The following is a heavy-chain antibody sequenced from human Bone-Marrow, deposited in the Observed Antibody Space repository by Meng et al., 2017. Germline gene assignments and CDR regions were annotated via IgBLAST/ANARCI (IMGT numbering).Heavy chain of an antibody. CDR3: ARGRRELKYYYDSSPYYFDY. CDR1: GYTFTAYY. J-gene: IGHJ4*02. CDR2: MNPNSGNT. Sequence: ASVKVSCKPSGYTFTAYYIHWVRQAPGQGLEWMGWMNPNSGNTGYAQKFQGRVTMTRNTSISTAYMELSSLRSEDTAVYYCARGRRELKYYYDSSPYYFDYWGQGTLVTVSS. V-gene: IGHV1-8*02. D-gene: IGHD3-22*01.